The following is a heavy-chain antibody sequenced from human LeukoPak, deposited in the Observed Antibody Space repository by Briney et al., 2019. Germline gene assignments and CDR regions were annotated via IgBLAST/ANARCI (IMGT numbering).Heavy chain of an antibody. CDR3: ARGLHPRLTGYFDY. V-gene: IGHV3-53*01. Sequence: GGSLRLSCAASGFTFSSYGMSWVRQAPGKGLEWVSVIYSGGSTYYADSVEGRFTVSRDNSKNTLYLEMRSLRAEDTAVYYCARGLHPRLTGYFDYWGQGTLVTVSS. D-gene: IGHD3-16*01. CDR2: IYSGGST. CDR1: GFTFSSYG. J-gene: IGHJ4*02.